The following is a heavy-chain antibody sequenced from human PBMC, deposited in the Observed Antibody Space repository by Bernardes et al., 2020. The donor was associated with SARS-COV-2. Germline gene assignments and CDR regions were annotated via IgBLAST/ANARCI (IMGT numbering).Heavy chain of an antibody. D-gene: IGHD3-22*01. CDR1: GFTVSSNY. V-gene: IGHV3-66*02. CDR3: ARGHLTKFAYYYDSSGYRAAYYFDY. Sequence: GGSLRLCCAASGFTVSSNYMSWVRQAPGKGLEWVSVIYSGGSTYYADSVKGRFTISRDNSKNTLYLQMNSLRAEDTAVYYCARGHLTKFAYYYDSSGYRAAYYFDYWGQGTLVTVSS. CDR2: IYSGGST. J-gene: IGHJ4*02.